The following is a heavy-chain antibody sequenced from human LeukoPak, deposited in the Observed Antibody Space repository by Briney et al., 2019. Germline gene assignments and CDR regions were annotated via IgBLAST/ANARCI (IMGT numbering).Heavy chain of an antibody. CDR1: GYTFTSYA. CDR2: INAGNGNT. D-gene: IGHD3-10*01. CDR3: ARGMLDGVPVLLWFGEFDDAFDI. V-gene: IGHV1-3*01. Sequence: ASVKVSCKASGYTFTSYAMHWVRQAPGQRLAWMGWINAGNGNTKYSQKFQGRVTITRDTSASTAYMELSSLRSEDTAVYYCARGMLDGVPVLLWFGEFDDAFDIWGQGTMVTVSS. J-gene: IGHJ3*02.